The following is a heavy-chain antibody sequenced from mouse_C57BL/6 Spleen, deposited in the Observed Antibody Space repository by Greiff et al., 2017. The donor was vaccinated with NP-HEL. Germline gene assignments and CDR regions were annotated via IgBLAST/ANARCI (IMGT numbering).Heavy chain of an antibody. Sequence: QVQLQQSGAELAKPGASVKLSCKASGYTFTSYWMHWVKQRPGQGLEWIGYINPSSGYTKYNQKFKDKATLTADKSSSTAYMQLSSLTYEDSAVYYCAKKDLELGRAMDYWGQGTSVTVSS. J-gene: IGHJ4*01. CDR3: AKKDLELGRAMDY. CDR1: GYTFTSYW. D-gene: IGHD4-1*01. V-gene: IGHV1-7*01. CDR2: INPSSGYT.